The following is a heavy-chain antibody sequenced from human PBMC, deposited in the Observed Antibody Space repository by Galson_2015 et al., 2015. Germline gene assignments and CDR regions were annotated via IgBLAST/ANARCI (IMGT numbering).Heavy chain of an antibody. CDR2: TYYRSKWYN. J-gene: IGHJ4*02. Sequence: CAISGDSVSSNSASWNWVRQSPSRGLEWLGRTYYRSKWYNDYAVSVRSRITINPDTSKNQFSLHLNSVTPEDTAVYYCARGLSGTVDYWGQGTLATVSS. CDR1: GDSVSSNSAS. D-gene: IGHD1-26*01. V-gene: IGHV6-1*01. CDR3: ARGLSGTVDY.